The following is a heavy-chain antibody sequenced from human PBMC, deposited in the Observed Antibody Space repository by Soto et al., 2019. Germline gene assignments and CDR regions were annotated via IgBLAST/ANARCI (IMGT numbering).Heavy chain of an antibody. Sequence: QVQLQESGPGLVKPSQTLSLTCTVSGGSINSGGYCWSWIRQHPGRGLAWIGCISYGGSTSYNPSLKSRVTIAVDTSKNQFSLKLTSVTAADTAVYYCSRGILVWGQVALITVSS. J-gene: IGHJ4*02. CDR3: SRGILV. V-gene: IGHV4-31*03. CDR2: ISYGGST. D-gene: IGHD5-18*01. CDR1: GGSINSGGYC.